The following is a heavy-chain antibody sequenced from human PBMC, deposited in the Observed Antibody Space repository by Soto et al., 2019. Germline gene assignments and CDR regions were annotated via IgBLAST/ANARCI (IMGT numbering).Heavy chain of an antibody. V-gene: IGHV2-5*02. Sequence: SGPTLVNPTQTLTLTCTFSGFSLSTSGVGVGWIRQPPGKALEWPALIYWDDDKRYSPSLKSRLTITKDTSKNQVVLTMTNMDPVDTAVYYCAKVRIAVAAANFDYWGQGTLVTVSS. CDR1: GFSLSTSGVG. D-gene: IGHD6-19*01. CDR3: AKVRIAVAAANFDY. J-gene: IGHJ4*02. CDR2: IYWDDDK.